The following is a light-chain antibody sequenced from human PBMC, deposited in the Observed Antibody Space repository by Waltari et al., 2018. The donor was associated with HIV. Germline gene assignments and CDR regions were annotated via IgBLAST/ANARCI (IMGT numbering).Light chain of an antibody. CDR3: GRWDSSVSAGV. CDR1: TSNVGKNY. J-gene: IGLJ3*02. V-gene: IGLV1-51*01. CDR2: DNN. Sequence: QSVLTQPPSVSAAPGQKVTISCSGSTSNVGKNYVSWYQQFPETAPKLIIYDNNKRSSEMPDRFSGSKSGTSATLTITGLQTGDEADYYCGRWDSSVSAGVFGGGSKLTVL.